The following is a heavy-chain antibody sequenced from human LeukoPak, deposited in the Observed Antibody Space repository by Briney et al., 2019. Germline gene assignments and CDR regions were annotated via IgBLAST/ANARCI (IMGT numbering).Heavy chain of an antibody. Sequence: SETLSLTCAVSGGSISSGGYSWSWIRQPPGKGLEWIGYIYHSGSTYYNPSLKSRVTISVDRSKNQFSLKLSSVTAADTAVYYCARGWDQYYFDYWGQGTLVTVSS. CDR1: GGSISSGGYS. J-gene: IGHJ4*02. V-gene: IGHV4-30-2*01. CDR2: IYHSGST. D-gene: IGHD1-26*01. CDR3: ARGWDQYYFDY.